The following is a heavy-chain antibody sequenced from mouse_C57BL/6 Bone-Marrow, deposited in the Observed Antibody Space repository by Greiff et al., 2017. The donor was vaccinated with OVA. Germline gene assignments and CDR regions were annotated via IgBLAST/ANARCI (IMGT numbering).Heavy chain of an antibody. CDR3: EIREDRGSYWYFDV. CDR2: FYPGSGSI. CDR1: GYTFTEYT. V-gene: IGHV1-62-2*01. Sequence: QVQLQQSGAELVKPGASVKLSCKASGYTFTEYTINWVKQRPGQGLEWIGWFYPGSGSIKYNEKFKDKATLTADKSSSTVYMELRRLTSEDSAVYFCEIREDRGSYWYFDVWGTGTTVTVSS. D-gene: IGHD1-1*01. J-gene: IGHJ1*03.